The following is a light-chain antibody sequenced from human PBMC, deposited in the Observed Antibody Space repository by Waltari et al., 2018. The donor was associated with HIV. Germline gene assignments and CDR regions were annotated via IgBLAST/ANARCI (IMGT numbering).Light chain of an antibody. V-gene: IGLV1-51*01. CDR2: DDN. Sequence: QSVLTQPPSVSAAPGQKVTISCFGSPSNIGRRSVSWYPRLPGTAPKLLIYDDNERPSGIPARFSASRSGTSATLGIAGLQTGDEADYYCVTWDHSLGAVVFGGGTKLTVL. J-gene: IGLJ3*02. CDR3: VTWDHSLGAVV. CDR1: PSNIGRRS.